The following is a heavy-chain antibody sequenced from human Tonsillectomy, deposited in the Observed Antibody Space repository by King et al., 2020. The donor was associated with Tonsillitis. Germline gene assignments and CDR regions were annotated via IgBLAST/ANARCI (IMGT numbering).Heavy chain of an antibody. V-gene: IGHV4-61*02. Sequence: VQLQESGPGLVKPSKTLSLTCAVSGASVSSANYYWSWIRQPAGKGLEWIGRIYAKGDTDYNPSLKSRVTISVETSKNQVSLKLSSVTAADTALYYCARDTSFDRSPHYWGQGTLVTVSS. CDR1: GASVSSANYY. D-gene: IGHD3-22*01. J-gene: IGHJ4*02. CDR3: ARDTSFDRSPHY. CDR2: IYAKGDT.